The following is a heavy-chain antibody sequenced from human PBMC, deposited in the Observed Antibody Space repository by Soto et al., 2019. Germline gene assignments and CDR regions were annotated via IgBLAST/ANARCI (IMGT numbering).Heavy chain of an antibody. J-gene: IGHJ6*03. CDR1: GGSISSYY. CDR3: ARHRWGRSHYYYYMDV. D-gene: IGHD3-16*01. CDR2: IYYSGST. V-gene: IGHV4-59*08. Sequence: QVQLQESGPGLVKPSETLSLTCTVSGGSISSYYWSWIRQPPGKGLEWIGYIYYSGSTNYNPSLKSRVTISVDTSKNQFSLKLSSVTAADTAVYYCARHRWGRSHYYYYMDVWGKGTTVTVSS.